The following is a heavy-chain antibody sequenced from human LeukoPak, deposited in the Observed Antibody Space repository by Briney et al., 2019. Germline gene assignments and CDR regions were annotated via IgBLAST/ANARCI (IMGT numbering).Heavy chain of an antibody. CDR1: GFTFSSYG. CDR2: IWYDGSNK. CDR3: AKEWGYMDV. Sequence: GGSLRLSCAASGFTFSSYGMHWVRQAPGKGLEWVAVIWYDGSNKYYADSVKGRFTISRDNSKNTLYLQMNSLRAEDTAVYYCAKEWGYMDVWGKGTTVTVSS. V-gene: IGHV3-33*06. D-gene: IGHD3-16*01. J-gene: IGHJ6*03.